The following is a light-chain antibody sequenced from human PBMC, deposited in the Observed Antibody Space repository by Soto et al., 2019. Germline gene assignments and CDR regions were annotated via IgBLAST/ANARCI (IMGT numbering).Light chain of an antibody. V-gene: IGKV1-5*03. J-gene: IGKJ3*01. CDR3: QQYNSYAVFT. CDR2: KAS. CDR1: QNINSW. Sequence: DIQMTQSPSTLSASIGDRVIITCRASQNINSWLAWYQQKPGGAPKLLIYKASSLEGGVPPRISGSGSGTEFTLTITNLQPDDIATYYCQQYNSYAVFTFGPGTKVDIK.